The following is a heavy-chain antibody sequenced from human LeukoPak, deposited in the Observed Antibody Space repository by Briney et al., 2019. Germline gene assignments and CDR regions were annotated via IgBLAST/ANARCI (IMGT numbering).Heavy chain of an antibody. CDR1: GFTFSGYT. CDR3: ARYTTAGYSSGWYGPSFDY. J-gene: IGHJ4*02. Sequence: SGGSLRLSCAASGFTFSGYTINWVRQAPGKGLEWVSSISSSSSYIYYADSVKGRFTISRDNAKKSLYLQMNSLRAEDTAVYYCARYTTAGYSSGWYGPSFDYWGQGTLVTVSS. CDR2: ISSSSSYI. V-gene: IGHV3-21*01. D-gene: IGHD6-19*01.